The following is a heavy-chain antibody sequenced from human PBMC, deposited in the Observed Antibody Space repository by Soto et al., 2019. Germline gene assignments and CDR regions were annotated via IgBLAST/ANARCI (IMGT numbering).Heavy chain of an antibody. J-gene: IGHJ4*02. Sequence: GGSLRLSCAASGFAFSRFWMAWVRQAPGKGLEWVATIKEDGSQKYYVDSVKGRFTISRDNAKNSLYLQMNSLRVEDTAVYYCARATGADKEDYWGQGTLVTVSS. V-gene: IGHV3-7*04. D-gene: IGHD3-10*01. CDR2: IKEDGSQK. CDR3: ARATGADKEDY. CDR1: GFAFSRFW.